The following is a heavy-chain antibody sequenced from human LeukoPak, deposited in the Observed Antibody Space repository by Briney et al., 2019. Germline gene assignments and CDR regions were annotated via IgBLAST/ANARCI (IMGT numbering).Heavy chain of an antibody. CDR3: ARDYVDIVATTLPYYYYYYGMDV. CDR2: ISAYNGNT. V-gene: IGHV1-18*01. J-gene: IGHJ6*02. CDR1: GYTFTSYG. D-gene: IGHD5-12*01. Sequence: ASVKVSCKASGYTFTSYGVSWVRQAPGQGLEWMGWISAYNGNTDYAQRLQGRVSMTTDTSTNTAYMELRSLRSDDTAVYYCARDYVDIVATTLPYYYYYYGMDVWGQGTTVTVSS.